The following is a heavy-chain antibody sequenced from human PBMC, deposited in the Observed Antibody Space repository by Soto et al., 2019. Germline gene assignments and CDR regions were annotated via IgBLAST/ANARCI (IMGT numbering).Heavy chain of an antibody. D-gene: IGHD2-2*01. Sequence: QVQLVQSGAEVKKPGASVKVSCKASGYTFTSYAMHWVRQAPGQRLEWMGWINAGNGNTKYSQKFQGRVTITRDTSASTAYMELSSLRSEDTAVYYCAREIVVPAARHFDYWGQGPLVTVSS. J-gene: IGHJ4*02. CDR3: AREIVVPAARHFDY. CDR2: INAGNGNT. V-gene: IGHV1-3*01. CDR1: GYTFTSYA.